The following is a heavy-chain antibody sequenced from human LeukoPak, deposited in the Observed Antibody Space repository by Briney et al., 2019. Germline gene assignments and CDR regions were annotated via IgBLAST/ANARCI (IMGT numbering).Heavy chain of an antibody. Sequence: GGSLRLSCAASGFTFTNFGMTWVRQVPGKGLEWVSAISDSGSSTYYADSVKGRFTISRDNSKNTLYLQMHSLRAEDTAVYYCARRAGDYSHPYDYWGQGTLVTVSS. CDR1: GFTFTNFG. CDR2: ISDSGSST. CDR3: ARRAGDYSHPYDY. D-gene: IGHD3-22*01. J-gene: IGHJ4*02. V-gene: IGHV3-23*01.